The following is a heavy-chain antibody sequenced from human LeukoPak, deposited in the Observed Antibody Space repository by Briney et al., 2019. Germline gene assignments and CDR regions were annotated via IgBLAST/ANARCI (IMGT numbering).Heavy chain of an antibody. CDR2: IIPIFGTA. V-gene: IGHV1-69*13. J-gene: IGHJ6*03. CDR3: ARGRTPITMVRGVNYYYYYYMDV. CDR1: GGTFSSYA. D-gene: IGHD3-10*01. Sequence: GASVKVSCKASGGTFSSYAISWVRQAPGQGLEWMGGIIPIFGTANYAQKFQGRVTITADESTSTAYMELSSLRSEDTAVYYCARGRTPITMVRGVNYYYYYYMDVWGKGTTVTISS.